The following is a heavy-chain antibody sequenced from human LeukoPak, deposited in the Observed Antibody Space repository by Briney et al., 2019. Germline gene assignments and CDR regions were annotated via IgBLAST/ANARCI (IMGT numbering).Heavy chain of an antibody. CDR1: GGSFSGYY. Sequence: SETLSLTCAVYGGSFSGYYWSWIRQPPGKGLEWIGSIYYSGSTNYNPSLKSRVTISVDTSKNQFSLKLSSVTAADTAVYYCARGPHYRKQMTRGYSYGYYHYYYYYMDVWGKGTTVTVSS. J-gene: IGHJ6*03. CDR2: IYYSGST. D-gene: IGHD5-18*01. V-gene: IGHV4-34*01. CDR3: ARGPHYRKQMTRGYSYGYYHYYYYYMDV.